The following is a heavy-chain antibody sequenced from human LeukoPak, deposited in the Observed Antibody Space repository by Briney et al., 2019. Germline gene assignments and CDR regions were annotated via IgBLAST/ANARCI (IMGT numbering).Heavy chain of an antibody. V-gene: IGHV1-2*02. Sequence: GASVKVSCKASGYTFTGYYMHWVRQAPGQGLEWMGWINPNSGGTNYAQKFQGRVTMTEDTSTDTAYMELSSLRSEDTAVYYCATGVVPAAENAFDIWGQGTMVTVSS. CDR3: ATGVVPAAENAFDI. J-gene: IGHJ3*02. CDR2: INPNSGGT. CDR1: GYTFTGYY. D-gene: IGHD2-2*01.